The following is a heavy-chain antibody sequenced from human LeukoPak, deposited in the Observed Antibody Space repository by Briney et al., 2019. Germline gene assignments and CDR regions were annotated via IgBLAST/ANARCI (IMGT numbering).Heavy chain of an antibody. CDR3: VKGMEDYDILTGVLDV. CDR2: ISTNGGST. CDR1: GVFFNSYW. D-gene: IGHD3-9*01. Sequence: PGGSLRLSCVTSGVFFNSYWMSWVRQAPGKGLEYVSAISTNGGSTYYADSVRGRFTISRDNSKNTLYLQMSSLRPEDTAVYYCVKGMEDYDILTGVLDVWGQGTTVTVSS. V-gene: IGHV3-64D*06. J-gene: IGHJ6*02.